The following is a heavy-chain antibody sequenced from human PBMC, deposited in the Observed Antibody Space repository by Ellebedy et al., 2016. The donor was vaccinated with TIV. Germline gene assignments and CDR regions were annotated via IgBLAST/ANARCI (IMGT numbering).Heavy chain of an antibody. Sequence: MPSETLSLTCTVSGGSISSYYWSWIRQPPGKGLEWIGNIYSSGSTNNNPSLKSRVTISVDTSKNQVSLKLSSVTAADTALYYCARDSSGWSDYWGQGTLVTVSS. J-gene: IGHJ4*02. D-gene: IGHD6-19*01. CDR3: ARDSSGWSDY. CDR1: GGSISSYY. CDR2: IYSSGST. V-gene: IGHV4-59*01.